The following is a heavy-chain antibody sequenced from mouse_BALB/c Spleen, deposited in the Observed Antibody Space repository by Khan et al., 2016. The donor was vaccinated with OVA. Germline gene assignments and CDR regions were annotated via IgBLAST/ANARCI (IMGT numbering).Heavy chain of an antibody. D-gene: IGHD1-1*01. CDR1: GFTFSSYA. V-gene: IGHV5-9-3*01. CDR2: ISSGDTYT. Sequence: EVELVESGGGLVKPGGSLKLSCAASGFTFSSYAMSWVRQTPEKRLEWVATISSGDTYTYYPDSVKGRFTISRDNAKNTLYLQMSSLRSEDTAMYYCARPPITTGVATSYWFCDVWGAGTTVTVST. CDR3: ARPPITTGVATSYWFCDV. J-gene: IGHJ1*01.